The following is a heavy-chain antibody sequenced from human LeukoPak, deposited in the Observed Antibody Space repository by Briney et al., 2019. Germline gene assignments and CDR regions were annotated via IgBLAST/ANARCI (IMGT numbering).Heavy chain of an antibody. CDR2: INPNSGGT. Sequence: ASVKVSCKASGYTFTGYFIHWVRQAPGQGLERMGWINPNSGGTNYAQKFQDRVTMTRDTSISTVYMELSRLRSDDTAVYYCAREDCGGDCYHYWGQGTLVTVSS. D-gene: IGHD2-21*02. CDR3: AREDCGGDCYHY. V-gene: IGHV1-2*02. J-gene: IGHJ4*02. CDR1: GYTFTGYF.